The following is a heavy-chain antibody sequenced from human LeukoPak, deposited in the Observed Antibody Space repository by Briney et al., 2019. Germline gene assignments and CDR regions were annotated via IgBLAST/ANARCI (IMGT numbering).Heavy chain of an antibody. CDR1: GGSISSSSYY. Sequence: PSETLSLTCTVSGGSISSSSYYWGWIRQPPGKGLEWIGSIYYSGSTYYNPSLKSRVTISVDTSKNQFSLKLSSVTAADTAVYYCARYCSSTSCYETGNWFDPWGQGTLVTVSS. V-gene: IGHV4-39*07. D-gene: IGHD2-2*01. CDR2: IYYSGST. J-gene: IGHJ5*02. CDR3: ARYCSSTSCYETGNWFDP.